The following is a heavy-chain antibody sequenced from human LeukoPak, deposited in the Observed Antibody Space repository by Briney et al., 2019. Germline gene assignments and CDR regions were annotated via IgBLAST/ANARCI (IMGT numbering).Heavy chain of an antibody. Sequence: GGSLRLSCVVSGFTVSNNHMSWVRQAPGKGLEWVSVIYSGGSTYYTDSVKGRFTISRDNSKNTLYLQMNSLRADDTAVYFCAKQAGWGAYFSFLPFNFWGRGTLVTVAS. CDR3: AKQAGWGAYFSFLPFNF. CDR2: IYSGGST. J-gene: IGHJ4*02. CDR1: GFTVSNNH. V-gene: IGHV3-66*04. D-gene: IGHD3-3*01.